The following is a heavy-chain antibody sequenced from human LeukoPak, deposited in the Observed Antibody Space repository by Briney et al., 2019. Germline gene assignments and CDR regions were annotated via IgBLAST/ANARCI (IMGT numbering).Heavy chain of an antibody. CDR2: ISYDGSNK. Sequence: GGSLRLSCAASGFTFSSYGMPWVRQAPGKGLEWVAVISYDGSNKYYADSVKGRFTISRDNSKNTLYLQMNSLRAEDTAVYYCAKDPRGYSYGNWFDPWGQGTLVTVSS. J-gene: IGHJ5*02. CDR1: GFTFSSYG. V-gene: IGHV3-30*18. CDR3: AKDPRGYSYGNWFDP. D-gene: IGHD5-18*01.